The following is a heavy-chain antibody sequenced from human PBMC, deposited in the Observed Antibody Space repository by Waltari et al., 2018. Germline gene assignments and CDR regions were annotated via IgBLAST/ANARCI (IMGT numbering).Heavy chain of an antibody. Sequence: EVQLVESGGGLVQPGGSLRPPCAASGFPLSGYWMSWVRQAPGKGLEWVANIKKDGSEEYYVDSVRGRFTISRDNAKNSLYLQMNSLRPEDTAVYYCARDQWFAFDIWGQGTMVTVSS. V-gene: IGHV3-7*01. CDR1: GFPLSGYW. D-gene: IGHD3-22*01. J-gene: IGHJ3*02. CDR3: ARDQWFAFDI. CDR2: IKKDGSEE.